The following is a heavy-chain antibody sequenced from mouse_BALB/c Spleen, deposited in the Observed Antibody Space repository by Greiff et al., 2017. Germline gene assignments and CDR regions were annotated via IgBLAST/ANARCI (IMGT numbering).Heavy chain of an antibody. CDR1: GYSITSGYY. CDR2: ISYDGSN. CDR3: ARDPPKFAY. Sequence: EVKLQESGPGLVKPSQSLSLTCSVTGYSITSGYYWNWIRQFPGNKLEWMGYISYDGSNNYNPSLKNQISITRDTSKNQFFLKLNSVTTEDTATYYCARDPPKFAYWGQGTLVTVSA. J-gene: IGHJ3*01. V-gene: IGHV3-6*02.